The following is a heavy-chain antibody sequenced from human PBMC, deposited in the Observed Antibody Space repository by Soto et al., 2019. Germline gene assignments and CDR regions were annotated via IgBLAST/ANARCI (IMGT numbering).Heavy chain of an antibody. D-gene: IGHD3-10*01. Sequence: SETLSLTCAVSGASISSGGFSWSWIRQPPGKGLEWIGYIYQSGTTYYNPSLKSRVTMSVDRSKNQFSLKLSSVTAADTAVYYCARSVPEILISSGNWLDPRARGTLVTVSS. CDR2: IYQSGTT. V-gene: IGHV4-30-2*01. J-gene: IGHJ5*02. CDR1: GASISSGGFS. CDR3: ARSVPEILISSGNWLDP.